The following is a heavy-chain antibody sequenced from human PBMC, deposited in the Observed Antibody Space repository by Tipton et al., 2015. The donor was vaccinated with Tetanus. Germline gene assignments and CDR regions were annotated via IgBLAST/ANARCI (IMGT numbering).Heavy chain of an antibody. J-gene: IGHJ4*02. D-gene: IGHD1-26*01. CDR3: ATGRTLDY. CDR2: ISSTSSYI. Sequence: MHWVRQAPGKGLEWLSSISSTSSYIYYADSVKGRFTVSRDNAKNSLSLQMKSLGDEDTAVYYCATGRTLDYWGQGTRVTVSS. V-gene: IGHV3-21*01.